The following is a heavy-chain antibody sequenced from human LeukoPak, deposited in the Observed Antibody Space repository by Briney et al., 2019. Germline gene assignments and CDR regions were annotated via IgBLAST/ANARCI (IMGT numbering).Heavy chain of an antibody. CDR2: ISGSGGST. CDR3: AKVGGDYDFWSGVPKWFDP. J-gene: IGHJ5*02. CDR1: GFTFSSYA. Sequence: PGASLRLSCAASGFTFSSYAMSWVRQAPGNGLEWVSAISGSGGSTYYADSVKGRFTISRDNSKNTLYLQMNSLRAEDTAVYYCAKVGGDYDFWSGVPKWFDPWGQGTLVTVSS. V-gene: IGHV3-23*01. D-gene: IGHD3-3*01.